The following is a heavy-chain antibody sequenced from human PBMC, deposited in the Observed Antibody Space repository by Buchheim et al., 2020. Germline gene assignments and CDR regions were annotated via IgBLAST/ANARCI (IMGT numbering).Heavy chain of an antibody. J-gene: IGHJ4*02. CDR2: IYPNDSDT. CDR1: GYSFTYYW. CDR3: ARHTAAAGTTHQADY. Sequence: EVQLVQSGAEVKEPGESLKISYKVSGYSFTYYWIGWVRQMPGKGLEWLGIIYPNDSDTRYSPSFQGQVTISADKSISTAYLQWSSLKASDTAIYYCARHTAAAGTTHQADYWGQGTL. D-gene: IGHD6-13*01. V-gene: IGHV5-51*01.